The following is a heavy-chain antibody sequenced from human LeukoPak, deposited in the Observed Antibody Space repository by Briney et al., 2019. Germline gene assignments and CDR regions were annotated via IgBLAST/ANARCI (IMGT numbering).Heavy chain of an antibody. CDR3: AKDQGIAARRALHY. Sequence: GGSLRLSCAASGFTFSSYSMNWVRQAPGKGLEWVSYISSSSSTIYYADSVKGRFTISRDNSKNTLYLQMNSLRAEDTAVYYCAKDQGIAARRALHYWGQGTLVTVSS. CDR2: ISSSSSTI. V-gene: IGHV3-48*01. J-gene: IGHJ4*02. CDR1: GFTFSSYS. D-gene: IGHD6-6*01.